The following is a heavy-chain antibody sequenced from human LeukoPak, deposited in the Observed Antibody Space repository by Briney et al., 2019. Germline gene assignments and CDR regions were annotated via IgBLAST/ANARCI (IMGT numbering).Heavy chain of an antibody. Sequence: GGSLRLSCAASGFTFDDYAMHWVRQAPGKGLEWVSGISWNSGSIGYADSVKGRFTISRDNSKNTLYLQMNSLRAEDTAVYYCARDHPYCSSTSCSTNYYYYGMDVWGQGTTVTVSS. CDR1: GFTFDDYA. J-gene: IGHJ6*02. V-gene: IGHV3-9*01. CDR2: ISWNSGSI. D-gene: IGHD2-2*01. CDR3: ARDHPYCSSTSCSTNYYYYGMDV.